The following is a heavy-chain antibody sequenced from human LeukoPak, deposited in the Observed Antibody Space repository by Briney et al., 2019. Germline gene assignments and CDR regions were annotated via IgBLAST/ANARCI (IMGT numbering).Heavy chain of an antibody. Sequence: ASVKVSCTASAYTFTSYSISWMRQAPGQGLERMGWISAYNGNTNYAQKLQGRVTMTTDTSTSTAYMELRSLRSDDTAVYYCARGHYGDYAGYWGQGTLVTVSS. CDR2: ISAYNGNT. CDR1: AYTFTSYS. J-gene: IGHJ4*02. V-gene: IGHV1-18*01. D-gene: IGHD4-17*01. CDR3: ARGHYGDYAGY.